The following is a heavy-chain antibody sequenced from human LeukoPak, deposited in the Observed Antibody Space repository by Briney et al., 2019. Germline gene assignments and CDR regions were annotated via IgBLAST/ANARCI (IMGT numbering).Heavy chain of an antibody. CDR1: VGFISSGGSY. V-gene: IGHV4-31*03. J-gene: IGHJ4*02. CDR2: IYYSGST. Sequence: SETLSLTCTVSVGFISSGGSYWSWIRQHPGKGLERIRYIYYSGSTYYKPSLKSRVTISVDTSKNQFSLKLSSVTAADTAVYYCARDGDYWGQGTLVTVSS. CDR3: ARDGDY.